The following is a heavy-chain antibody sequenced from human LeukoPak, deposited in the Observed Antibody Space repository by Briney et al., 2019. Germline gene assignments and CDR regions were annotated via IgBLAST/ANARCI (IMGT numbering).Heavy chain of an antibody. CDR2: INHSGST. CDR3: ARGAKYYDSSGYYPLDY. D-gene: IGHD3-22*01. Sequence: SETLSLTCAVYGGSFSGYYWSWIRQPPGKGLEWIGEINHSGSTNYNPSLKSPVTISVDTSKNQFSLELSSVAAADTAVYYCARGAKYYDSSGYYPLDYWGQGTLVTVSS. CDR1: GGSFSGYY. V-gene: IGHV4-34*01. J-gene: IGHJ4*02.